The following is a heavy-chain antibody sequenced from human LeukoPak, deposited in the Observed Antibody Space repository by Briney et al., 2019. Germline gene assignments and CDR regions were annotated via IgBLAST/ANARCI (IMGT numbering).Heavy chain of an antibody. CDR1: GFTFSSYA. D-gene: IGHD5-18*01. J-gene: IGHJ4*02. Sequence: GGSLRLSCAASGFTFSSYAMSWVRQAPGKGLEWVSAISGSGGSTYYADSVKGRFAISRDNSKNTLYLQMNSLRAEDTAVYCCAKTIQLWSYYFDYWGQGTLVTVSS. CDR3: AKTIQLWSYYFDY. CDR2: ISGSGGST. V-gene: IGHV3-23*01.